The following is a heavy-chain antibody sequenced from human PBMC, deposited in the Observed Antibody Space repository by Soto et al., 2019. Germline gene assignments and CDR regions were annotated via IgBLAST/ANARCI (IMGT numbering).Heavy chain of an antibody. V-gene: IGHV3-23*01. J-gene: IGHJ4*02. CDR3: AKLGSSAWSPHYYFDY. CDR2: ITGSGSDT. CDR1: GFTFNNYA. D-gene: IGHD3-10*01. Sequence: GGSLRLSCAASGFTFNNYAMGWGLQAPGKGLEWVSAITGSGSDTYYLDSVKGRFTISRDNSKNTLFLQVNSLRAEDTAIYYCAKLGSSAWSPHYYFDYWGQGTLVTVSS.